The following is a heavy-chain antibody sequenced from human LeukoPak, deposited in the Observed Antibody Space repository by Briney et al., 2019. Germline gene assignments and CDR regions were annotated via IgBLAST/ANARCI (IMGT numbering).Heavy chain of an antibody. Sequence: GGSLRLSCAAFGFSLSSYEMNWIRQVPGKGLEWVSHISSGGNTQYYADSVRGRFTMSRDDAKNSLDLQMDSLRIEDTGVYYCARDIVNGPFVISLESWGQGARVTVSS. CDR3: ARDIVNGPFVISLES. J-gene: IGHJ4*02. CDR2: ISSGGNTQ. CDR1: GFSLSSYE. D-gene: IGHD2-21*01. V-gene: IGHV3-48*03.